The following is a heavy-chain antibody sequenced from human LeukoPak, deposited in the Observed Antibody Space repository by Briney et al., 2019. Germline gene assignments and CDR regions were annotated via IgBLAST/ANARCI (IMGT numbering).Heavy chain of an antibody. CDR3: ARDRPLYCSNGVCYMTGYYYGMYV. J-gene: IGHJ6*02. V-gene: IGHV4-4*07. CDR1: GGSISSYY. D-gene: IGHD2-8*01. CDR2: IYTSVST. Sequence: SETLSLTCTVSGGSISSYYRSWVRQPAGKGLEWIGPIYTSVSTTYNPSLKSRVTMSVDTSKNQFSLKLSSVNAADTAVYYCARDRPLYCSNGVCYMTGYYYGMYVWGQGTTVTVSS.